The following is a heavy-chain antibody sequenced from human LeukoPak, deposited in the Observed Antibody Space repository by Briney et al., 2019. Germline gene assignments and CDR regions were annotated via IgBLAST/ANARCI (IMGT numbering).Heavy chain of an antibody. Sequence: GGSLRLSCAASGFTFSRYGMNWVRQAPGKGLEWVALISYDGSNEYYADSVKGRFTISRDNSKNTLYLQMDSLRAEDTAVYYCAKDRSVELVVVITDAFDSWAKGQWSPSRQ. CDR3: AKDRSVELVVVITDAFDS. CDR1: GFTFSRYG. J-gene: IGHJ3*02. D-gene: IGHD3-22*01. V-gene: IGHV3-30*18. CDR2: ISYDGSNE.